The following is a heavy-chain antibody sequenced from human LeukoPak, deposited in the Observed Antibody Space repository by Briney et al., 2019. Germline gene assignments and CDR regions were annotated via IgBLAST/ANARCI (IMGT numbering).Heavy chain of an antibody. Sequence: GGSLRLSGAASGFTFRNYLINWVRQAPGKGLEWVSFISSTGGTIYYADSVKGRFTVSRDNGKNSLLLQMNSLRAEDTALYYCARGYSRAAFDIWGQGTVVAVSS. J-gene: IGHJ3*02. CDR1: GFTFRNYL. D-gene: IGHD2-15*01. CDR3: ARGYSRAAFDI. CDR2: ISSTGGTI. V-gene: IGHV3-48*01.